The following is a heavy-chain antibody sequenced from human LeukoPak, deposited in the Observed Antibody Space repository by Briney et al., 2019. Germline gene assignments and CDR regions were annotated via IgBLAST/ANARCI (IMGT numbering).Heavy chain of an antibody. CDR3: ARDDSSGYYPEYFQH. D-gene: IGHD3-22*01. J-gene: IGHJ1*01. CDR1: GGSISSSSYY. Sequence: SETLSLTCTVPGGSISSSSYYWGWIRQPPGKGLEWIGSIYYSGSTYYNPSLKSRVTISVDTSKNQFSLKLSSVTAADTAVYYCARDDSSGYYPEYFQHWGQGTLVTVSS. CDR2: IYYSGST. V-gene: IGHV4-39*07.